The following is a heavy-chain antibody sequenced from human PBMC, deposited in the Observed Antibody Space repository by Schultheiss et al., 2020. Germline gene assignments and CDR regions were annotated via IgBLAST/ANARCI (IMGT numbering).Heavy chain of an antibody. Sequence: SQTLSPTCAVYGGSFSGYYWSWIRQPPGKGLEWIGEINHSGSTNYNPSLKSRVTISVDTSKNQFSLKLSSVTAEDTAVYYCAKEATGSYNSGDYYFDYWGQGTLVTVSS. CDR2: INHSGST. CDR3: AKEATGSYNSGDYYFDY. CDR1: GGSFSGYY. J-gene: IGHJ4*02. D-gene: IGHD2-21*02. V-gene: IGHV4-34*01.